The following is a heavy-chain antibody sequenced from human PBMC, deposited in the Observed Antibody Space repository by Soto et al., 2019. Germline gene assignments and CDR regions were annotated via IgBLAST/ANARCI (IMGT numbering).Heavy chain of an antibody. CDR3: ARDRGYTGYDFAY. Sequence: EVQLVESGGGLVQPGGSLRLSCAASGFTFSRYAMNWVRQAPGKGLEWVSYINHDSGTIYYADSVKGRFTISRDNANNLLSLQMNSLRAEDTAVYYCARDRGYTGYDFAYWGQGTLVPVSS. CDR1: GFTFSRYA. CDR2: INHDSGTI. J-gene: IGHJ4*02. V-gene: IGHV3-48*01. D-gene: IGHD5-12*01.